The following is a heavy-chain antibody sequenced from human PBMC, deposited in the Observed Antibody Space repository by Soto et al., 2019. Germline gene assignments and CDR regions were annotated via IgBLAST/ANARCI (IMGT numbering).Heavy chain of an antibody. V-gene: IGHV3-23*01. CDR2: ISGSGGST. CDR1: GFTFRSYA. Sequence: LGGSLRLSCAASGFTFRSYAMSWVRQAPGKGLEWVSAISGSGGSTYYADSVKGRFTISRDNSKNTLYLQMNSLRAEDTAVYYCAKEFPLIPWTLGIFDPWGQGTLVTAPQ. CDR3: AKEFPLIPWTLGIFDP. D-gene: IGHD2-21*01. J-gene: IGHJ5*02.